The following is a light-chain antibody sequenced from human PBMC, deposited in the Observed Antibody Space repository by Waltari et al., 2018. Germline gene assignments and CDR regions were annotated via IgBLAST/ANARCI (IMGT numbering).Light chain of an antibody. Sequence: DIQMTQSPSSLSASVGDRVTISCQASQNIRTFLNWYHQKPGKPPNLLIFETSNLHSGVPSMCSGSGSGTQFIFTISSLQPEDVVTYDCKQFENLPYSFGQGTKLEIK. V-gene: IGKV1-33*01. J-gene: IGKJ2*01. CDR2: ETS. CDR1: QNIRTF. CDR3: KQFENLPYS.